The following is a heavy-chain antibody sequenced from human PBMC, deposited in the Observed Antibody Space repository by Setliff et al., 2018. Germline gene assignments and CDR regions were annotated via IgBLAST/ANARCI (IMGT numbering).Heavy chain of an antibody. CDR1: GGTFGLSA. CDR3: VRAPPALHGEYGYFDL. J-gene: IGHJ2*01. Sequence: SVKVSCKASGGTFGLSAISWVRQAPGQGLEWVGGMLPLHGTRNHTPKLQGRVSITADESKTTVFMELSSLTSEDTAIYFCVRAPPALHGEYGYFDLWGRGTLGTVPQ. D-gene: IGHD4-17*01. CDR2: MLPLHGTR. V-gene: IGHV1-69*13.